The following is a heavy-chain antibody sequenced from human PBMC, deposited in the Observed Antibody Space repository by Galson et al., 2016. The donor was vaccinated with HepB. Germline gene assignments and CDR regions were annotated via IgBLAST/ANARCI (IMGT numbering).Heavy chain of an antibody. CDR2: IYYSGST. J-gene: IGHJ4*02. D-gene: IGHD6-13*01. V-gene: IGHV4-61*01. Sequence: TLSLTCTVSGGSVISGTDYWSWIRQPPGKGLELIGYIYYSGSTIYNPSLKSRVTISVNTSKNQFSLKLSSVTTADTAVYYCSRAPAPRCSWYVDHWGQGTLITVSS. CDR3: SRAPAPRCSWYVDH. CDR1: GGSVISGTDY.